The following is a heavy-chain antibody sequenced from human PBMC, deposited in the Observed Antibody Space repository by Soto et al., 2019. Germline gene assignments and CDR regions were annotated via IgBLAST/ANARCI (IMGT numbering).Heavy chain of an antibody. D-gene: IGHD3-22*01. CDR2: INPTGGGT. V-gene: IGHV1-2*02. J-gene: IGHJ6*02. CDR3: ARSFSSRYFYNKYAMDV. CDR1: GYTFTDYY. Sequence: ASVKVSCKASGYTFTDYYIHWVRQAPGQGLEWMGWINPTGGGTNYAQKFRGRVTMTRDTSTSTAYLELSRLTSDDTAVFYCARSFSSRYFYNKYAMDVWGQGTKVTVFS.